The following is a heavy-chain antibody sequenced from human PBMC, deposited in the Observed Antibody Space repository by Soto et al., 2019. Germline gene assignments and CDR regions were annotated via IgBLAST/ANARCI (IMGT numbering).Heavy chain of an antibody. CDR2: FSLSGDT. J-gene: IGHJ6*02. V-gene: IGHV4-4*07. Sequence: QVQLQESGPGLVKPSETVSLTCAVSGDSIRAFYWSWFRQPAGGGLEWIGRFSLSGDTAYNPSLRSRLTMSFDTSKSQFSLRLTSVTAADTAVYYCAREVKQRLGYYYIGLDVWGQGTTVTVSS. CDR3: AREVKQRLGYYYIGLDV. CDR1: GDSIRAFY. D-gene: IGHD6-25*01.